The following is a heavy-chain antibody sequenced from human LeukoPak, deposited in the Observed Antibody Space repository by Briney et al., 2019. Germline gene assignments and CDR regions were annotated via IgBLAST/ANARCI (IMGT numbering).Heavy chain of an antibody. CDR3: ARVPKHYYDSSGYPDY. D-gene: IGHD3-22*01. CDR2: INPNSGGT. CDR1: GYTFTGYY. Sequence: ASVTVSCKASGYTFTGYYMHWVRQAPGQGLEWMGWINPNSGGTNYAQKFQGRVTMTRDTSISTAYMELSRLRSDDTAVYYCARVPKHYYDSSGYPDYWGQGTMVAVSS. J-gene: IGHJ4*02. V-gene: IGHV1-2*02.